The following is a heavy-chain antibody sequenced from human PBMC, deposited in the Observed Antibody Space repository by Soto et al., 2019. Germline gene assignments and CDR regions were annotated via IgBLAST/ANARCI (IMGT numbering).Heavy chain of an antibody. CDR2: IYTSGST. V-gene: IGHV4-4*07. CDR3: ARWSSSSFYFDY. D-gene: IGHD6-13*01. CDR1: GGSISSYY. J-gene: IGHJ4*02. Sequence: AETLSLTCAVSGGSISSYYWSWVRQPAGKGLEWIGRIYTSGSTNYNPSLKSRVTMSVDTSKNQFSLKLSSVTAADTAVYYCARWSSSSFYFDYWGQRTLVTVSS.